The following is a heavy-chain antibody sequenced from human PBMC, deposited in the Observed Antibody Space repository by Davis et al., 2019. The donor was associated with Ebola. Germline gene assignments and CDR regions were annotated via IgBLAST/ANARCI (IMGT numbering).Heavy chain of an antibody. V-gene: IGHV3-23*01. CDR1: GFTFSSYA. CDR3: ARAQGGDYWGNWFDP. J-gene: IGHJ5*02. CDR2: ISGSGGST. Sequence: PGGSLRLSCAASGFTFSSYAMSWVRQAPGKGLEWVSAISGSGGSTYYADSVKGRFTISRDNAKNSLYLQMNSLRAEDTAVYYCARAQGGDYWGNWFDPWGQGTLVTVSS. D-gene: IGHD4-17*01.